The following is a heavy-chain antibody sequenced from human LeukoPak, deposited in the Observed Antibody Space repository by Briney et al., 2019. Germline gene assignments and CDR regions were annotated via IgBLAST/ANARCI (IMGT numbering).Heavy chain of an antibody. CDR2: IYSGGDT. V-gene: IGHV3-66*02. CDR3: ARLDDSNSRRPENDASDV. Sequence: GGSLRLSCAVSGSTVKRNYMSWARQAPGKGLEWVSVIYSGGDTYYADSVKGRFTISRDNSKNTVYLQVNNLRPEDTAVYYCARLDDSNSRRPENDASDVWGQGTTVTVSS. D-gene: IGHD3-22*01. CDR1: GSTVKRNY. J-gene: IGHJ3*01.